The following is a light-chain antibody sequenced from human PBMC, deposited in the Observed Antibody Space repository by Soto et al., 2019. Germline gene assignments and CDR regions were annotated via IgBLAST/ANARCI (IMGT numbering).Light chain of an antibody. CDR3: QQYNSYSRT. CDR1: QGVSSA. CDR2: GVS. V-gene: IGKV3-15*01. J-gene: IGKJ1*01. Sequence: VVMTQSPATLSVSPGERATLSCRAGQGVSSALAWYQQRPGRAPRLLIYGVSTRATGVPARFSGSGSGTEFTLTISSLQPDDFTTYYCQQYNSYSRTFGQGTKVDIK.